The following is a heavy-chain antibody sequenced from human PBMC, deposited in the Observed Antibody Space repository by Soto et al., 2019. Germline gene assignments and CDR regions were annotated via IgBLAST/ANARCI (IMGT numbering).Heavy chain of an antibody. V-gene: IGHV1-3*05. D-gene: IGHD3-16*02. CDR3: FDF. Sequence: QVQLVQSGAEEKKPGASVKVSCETSGYTFTAYAIHWVRQAPGQRLEWVGWINAANGNTRYAQKFQTRLTITRDTSASTAYYCARSAISPSGGLIGPFDFWGQGNLVAVSS. CDR1: GYTFTAYA. J-gene: IGHJ4*02. CDR2: INAANGNT.